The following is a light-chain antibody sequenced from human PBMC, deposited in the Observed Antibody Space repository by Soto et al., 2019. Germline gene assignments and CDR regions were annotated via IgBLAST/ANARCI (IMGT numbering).Light chain of an antibody. J-gene: IGLJ2*01. V-gene: IGLV2-14*01. CDR3: SSFRRSNTPHVL. Sequence: QSVLTQPASVSGSPGQSITISCTGTDSDVGGYNFVSWYQQHPGKAPKLMIYGVTNRPSGVSNRFSGSKSGNTASLTISGLQAEDDDNYYCSSFRRSNTPHVLFGGGTKVTVL. CDR1: DSDVGGYNF. CDR2: GVT.